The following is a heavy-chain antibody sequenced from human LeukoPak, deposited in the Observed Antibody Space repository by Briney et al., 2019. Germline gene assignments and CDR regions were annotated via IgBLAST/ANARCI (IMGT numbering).Heavy chain of an antibody. D-gene: IGHD5-18*01. Sequence: GGSLRLSCAASGFTFSSYAMSWVRQAPGKGLEWVSAISGSGGSTYYADSVKGRFTISRDNSKNTLYLQMNSLRAEDTAVYYCAKDRRLEWIQLWSRVIGDYWGQGTLVTVSS. V-gene: IGHV3-23*01. CDR2: ISGSGGST. CDR1: GFTFSSYA. J-gene: IGHJ4*02. CDR3: AKDRRLEWIQLWSRVIGDY.